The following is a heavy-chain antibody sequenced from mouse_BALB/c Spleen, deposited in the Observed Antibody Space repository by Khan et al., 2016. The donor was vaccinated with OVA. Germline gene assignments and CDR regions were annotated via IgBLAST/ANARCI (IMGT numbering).Heavy chain of an antibody. CDR3: ARGGAAYYRNDGGAIEY. CDR2: INTHSGVP. Sequence: QIQLVQSGPGLKKPGETVRISCKASGYTFTTAGIQWVQQMPGKGLKWIGWINTHSGVPKYAEDFKGRFAFSLDISVNTAYLQITNLKNEDTATYFCARGGAAYYRNDGGAIEYWGQGTSVTVSS. D-gene: IGHD2-14*01. J-gene: IGHJ4*01. CDR1: GYTFTTAG. V-gene: IGHV9-4*02.